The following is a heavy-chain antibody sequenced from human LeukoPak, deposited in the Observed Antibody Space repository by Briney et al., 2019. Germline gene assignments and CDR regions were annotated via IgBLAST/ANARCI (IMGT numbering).Heavy chain of an antibody. V-gene: IGHV3-30*03. D-gene: IGHD3-3*01. CDR2: ISYDGSNK. CDR3: ARGPLWSGYSPGY. Sequence: GGSLRLSCAASGFTFSSYGMHWVRQAPGKGLEWVAVISYDGSNKYYADSVKGRFTISRDNSKNTLYLQMNSLRAEDTAVYYCARGPLWSGYSPGYWGQGTLVTVSS. J-gene: IGHJ4*02. CDR1: GFTFSSYG.